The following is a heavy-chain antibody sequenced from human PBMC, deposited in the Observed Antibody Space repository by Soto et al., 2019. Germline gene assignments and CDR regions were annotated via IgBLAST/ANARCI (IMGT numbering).Heavy chain of an antibody. Sequence: QVQLVESGGGVVQPGTSLRLSCAASGFAFSTYGMHWVRQAPGKGLEWLSLISYDGSNKYYADSVTGRFTISRDNSKNTLYLQMNSLRAEDTAVYYCAKGSKGVGVAVAGTHCWGHGTLVTVSS. V-gene: IGHV3-30*18. CDR3: AKGSKGVGVAVAGTHC. D-gene: IGHD6-19*01. CDR1: GFAFSTYG. J-gene: IGHJ4*01. CDR2: ISYDGSNK.